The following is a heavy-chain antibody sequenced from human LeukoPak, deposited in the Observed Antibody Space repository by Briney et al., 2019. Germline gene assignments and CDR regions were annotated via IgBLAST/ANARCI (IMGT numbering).Heavy chain of an antibody. J-gene: IGHJ4*02. CDR2: IRGSGTNT. V-gene: IGHV3-23*01. CDR3: AKGSLNEITMVRGVII. Sequence: PGGSLRPSCAASGFTFSTYGMSWVRQAPGKGLEWVSAIRGSGTNTYYADSVKGRSTISRDNSKNTLYLQMNSLRAEDTAVYYCAKGSLNEITMVRGVIIWGQGTLVTVSS. D-gene: IGHD3-10*01. CDR1: GFTFSTYG.